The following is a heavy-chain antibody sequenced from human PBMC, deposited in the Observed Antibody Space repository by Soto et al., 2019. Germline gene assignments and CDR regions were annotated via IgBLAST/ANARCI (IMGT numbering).Heavy chain of an antibody. CDR1: GGSISSYRYY. D-gene: IGHD5-18*01. CDR3: ARRGGYSYALFDY. Sequence: QLQVQESGPGLVKPSETLSLTCTVAGGSISSYRYYWGWIRPPPGKGLEWIGSIYYSGSTYYTPSLKSRVTRSVDTSKNQFSLKLNSMTAADTAVYYCARRGGYSYALFDYWGQVTLVTVAS. V-gene: IGHV4-39*01. J-gene: IGHJ4*02. CDR2: IYYSGST.